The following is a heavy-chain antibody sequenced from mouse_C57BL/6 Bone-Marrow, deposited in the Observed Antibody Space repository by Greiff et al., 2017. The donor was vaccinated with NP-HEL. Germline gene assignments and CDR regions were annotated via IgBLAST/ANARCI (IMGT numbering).Heavy chain of an antibody. J-gene: IGHJ1*03. V-gene: IGHV1-50*01. CDR2: IDPSDSYT. D-gene: IGHD2-10*02. CDR1: GYTFTRYW. Sequence: VQLQQPGAELVKPGASVKLSCKASGYTFTRYWMQWVKQRPGQGLEWIGEIDPSDSYTNYNQKFKGKATLTVDTSSSTAYMQLSSLTSEDSAVYYCARAGYDWYFDVWGTGTTVTVSS. CDR3: ARAGYDWYFDV.